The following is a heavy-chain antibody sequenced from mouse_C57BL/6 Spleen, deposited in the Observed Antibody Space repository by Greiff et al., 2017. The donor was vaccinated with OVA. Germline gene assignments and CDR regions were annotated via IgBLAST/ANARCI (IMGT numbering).Heavy chain of an antibody. J-gene: IGHJ4*01. Sequence: DVMLVESGGGLVQSGRSLRLSCATSGFTFSDFYMEWVRQAPGKGLEWIAASRNKANDYTTEYSASVKGRFIVSRDTSQSILYLQMNALRAEDTAIYYCARGSYYYDAMDYWGQGTSVTVSS. D-gene: IGHD1-1*01. CDR1: GFTFSDFY. CDR3: ARGSYYYDAMDY. CDR2: SRNKANDYTT. V-gene: IGHV7-1*01.